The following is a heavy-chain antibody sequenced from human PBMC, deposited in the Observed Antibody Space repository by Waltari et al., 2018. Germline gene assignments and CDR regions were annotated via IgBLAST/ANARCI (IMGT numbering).Heavy chain of an antibody. CDR1: GFTFGDYA. CDR2: IRSKAYGGTT. Sequence: EVQLVESGGGLVQPGRSLRLSCTASGFTFGDYAMSWVRQAPGKGLEWVGFIRSKAYGGTTEYAASVKGRFTISRDDSKSIAYLQMNSLKTEDTAVYYCTRALRAVVVAAPDDYWGQGTLVTVSS. CDR3: TRALRAVVVAAPDDY. J-gene: IGHJ4*02. V-gene: IGHV3-49*04. D-gene: IGHD2-15*01.